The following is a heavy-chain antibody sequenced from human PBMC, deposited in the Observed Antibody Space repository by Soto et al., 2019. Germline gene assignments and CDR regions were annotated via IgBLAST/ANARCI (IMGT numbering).Heavy chain of an antibody. V-gene: IGHV3-48*01. CDR2: ISSSSSTI. CDR3: ARGMYYDFWSGYYLNWFDP. J-gene: IGHJ5*02. CDR1: GFTFNSYS. Sequence: PGGSLRLSCAASGFTFNSYSMNWVRQAPGKGLEWVSYISSSSSTIYYADSVKGRFTISRDNAKSSLSLQMTSLRAEDTAVYYCARGMYYDFWSGYYLNWFDPWGQGTLVTVSS. D-gene: IGHD3-3*01.